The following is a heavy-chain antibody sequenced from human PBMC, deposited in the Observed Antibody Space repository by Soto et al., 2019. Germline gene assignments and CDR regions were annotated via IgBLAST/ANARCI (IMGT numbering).Heavy chain of an antibody. J-gene: IGHJ4*02. Sequence: EVQLLESGGGLVQPGGSLRLSCAASGFTFSNYAMTWVRQAPGKGLEWVSKISASGSNTYYADSVKGRFTMSRDNSKNTLYLQMNSLRAEDTAVYYCAKVRMAVSGRAYDYWGQGTLVTVSS. V-gene: IGHV3-23*01. CDR1: GFTFSNYA. CDR2: ISASGSNT. D-gene: IGHD6-19*01. CDR3: AKVRMAVSGRAYDY.